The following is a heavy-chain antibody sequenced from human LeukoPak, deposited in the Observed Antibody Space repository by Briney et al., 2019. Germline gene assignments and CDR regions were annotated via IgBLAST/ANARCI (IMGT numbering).Heavy chain of an antibody. J-gene: IGHJ5*01. Sequence: GGSLRLSCAASGFTFSSYAMHWVCQAPGKGLEWVAVISYDGSNKYYADSVKGRFTISRDNSKNTLYLQMNSLRAEDTAVCYCAREGAYRTYGDYSPFDFWGQGTLVTVSS. CDR3: AREGAYRTYGDYSPFDF. CDR2: ISYDGSNK. D-gene: IGHD4-17*01. CDR1: GFTFSSYA. V-gene: IGHV3-30-3*01.